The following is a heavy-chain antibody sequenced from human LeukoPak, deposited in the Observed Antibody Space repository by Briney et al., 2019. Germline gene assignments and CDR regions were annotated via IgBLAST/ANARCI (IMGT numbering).Heavy chain of an antibody. D-gene: IGHD6-13*01. J-gene: IGHJ4*02. CDR2: ISGSGGSI. V-gene: IGHV3-23*01. CDR1: GFTFSSYA. Sequence: GGSLRLSCAASGFTFSSYAMSWVRQAPGKGLEWVSAISGSGGSIYYADSVKGRFTISRDNSKNTLYLQMNSLRAEDTAVYYCARDQAAAGLFDYWGQGTLVTVSS. CDR3: ARDQAAAGLFDY.